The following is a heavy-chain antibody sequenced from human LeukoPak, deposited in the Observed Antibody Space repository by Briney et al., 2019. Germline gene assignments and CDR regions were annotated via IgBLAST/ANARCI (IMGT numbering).Heavy chain of an antibody. CDR1: AFIFSGHW. CDR2: IKEDGSER. D-gene: IGHD2-8*01. V-gene: IGHV3-7*03. J-gene: IGHJ4*02. CDR3: ARDLGYCTNGVCHTRFDY. Sequence: KAGGSLRLSCEGSAFIFSGHWMNWVRQTPGKGLEWVASIKEDGSERHVDSVKGRFSISRDNTKGSLFLQLNSLRAEDTAVYYCARDLGYCTNGVCHTRFDYWGQGTLVAVSS.